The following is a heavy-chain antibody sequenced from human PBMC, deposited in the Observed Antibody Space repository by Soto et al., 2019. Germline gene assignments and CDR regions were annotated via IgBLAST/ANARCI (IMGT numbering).Heavy chain of an antibody. V-gene: IGHV3-7*01. Sequence: WGSLRLCCSASVFTLSSYWMRWFRQAPGNGLEWVANIKQDGSEKYYVDSVKGRFTISRDNAKNSLYLQMNSLRAEDTAVYYCARDKELELSARYYYGMDVWGQGTTVTVSS. J-gene: IGHJ6*02. D-gene: IGHD1-7*01. CDR1: VFTLSSYW. CDR2: IKQDGSEK. CDR3: ARDKELELSARYYYGMDV.